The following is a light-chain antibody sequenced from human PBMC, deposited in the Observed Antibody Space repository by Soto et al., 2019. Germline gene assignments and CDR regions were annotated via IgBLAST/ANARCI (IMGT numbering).Light chain of an antibody. J-gene: IGLJ2*01. V-gene: IGLV3-21*04. Sequence: SYELTQPPSVSVAPGKTARITCGGNNIGRKSVHWYQQKPGQAPVLVIYYDNDRPSGIPERFSCSNSGNTATLTISRVEAGDEDDYYCQVWDSSRDHVVFGGGTKLTVL. CDR3: QVWDSSRDHVV. CDR2: YDN. CDR1: NIGRKS.